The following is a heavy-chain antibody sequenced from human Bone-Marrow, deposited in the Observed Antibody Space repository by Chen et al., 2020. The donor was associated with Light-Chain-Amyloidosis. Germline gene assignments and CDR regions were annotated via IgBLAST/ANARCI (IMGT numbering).Heavy chain of an antibody. Sequence: EVQLLESGGGLVQPGGSLRLSCAASGFPFSNYAMSWVRQAPGKGLEWVSIISASGGSTYYADSVKGRFTISRDNSKNMLFLQVNGLRAEDTAVYYCAKQATPFYDTLTGYYTDYWGQGTLVTVSS. CDR1: GFPFSNYA. J-gene: IGHJ4*02. CDR2: ISASGGST. D-gene: IGHD3-9*01. V-gene: IGHV3-23*01. CDR3: AKQATPFYDTLTGYYTDY.